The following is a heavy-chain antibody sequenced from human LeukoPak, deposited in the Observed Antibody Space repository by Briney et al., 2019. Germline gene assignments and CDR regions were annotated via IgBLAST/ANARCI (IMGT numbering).Heavy chain of an antibody. CDR1: GGSISSGSYY. V-gene: IGHV4-61*02. J-gene: IGHJ4*02. Sequence: SETLSLTCTVSGGSISSGSYYWSWIRQPAGKGLEWIGRIYTSGSTNYNPSLKSRVTITVDTSNNQFSLKLSSVTAEDTAVYYCARSLYYYDSSGYVDYWGQGTLVTVSS. CDR3: ARSLYYYDSSGYVDY. CDR2: IYTSGST. D-gene: IGHD3-22*01.